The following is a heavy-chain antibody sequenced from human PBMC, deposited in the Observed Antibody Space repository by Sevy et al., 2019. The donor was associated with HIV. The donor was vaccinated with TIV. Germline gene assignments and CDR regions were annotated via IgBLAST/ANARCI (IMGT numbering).Heavy chain of an antibody. D-gene: IGHD5-18*01. V-gene: IGHV3-30-3*02. J-gene: IGHJ4*02. CDR3: AKKMGGGSGMAFLVDY. CDR1: GFTFSSHA. CDR2: ISYDGSSK. Sequence: GESLKISCAASGFTFSSHAMHWVRQAPGKGLEWVAVISYDGSSKYYADSVKGRFTISRDNSKNTLFLQMNSLRAEDTAIFYCAKKMGGGSGMAFLVDYWGQGTLVTVSS.